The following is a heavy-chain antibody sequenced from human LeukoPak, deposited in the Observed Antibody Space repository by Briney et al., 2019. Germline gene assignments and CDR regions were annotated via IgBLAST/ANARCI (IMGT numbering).Heavy chain of an antibody. J-gene: IGHJ6*03. Sequence: GGSPRLSCAASGFTFSSYSMNWVRQAPGKGLEWVSSISDSSSYIYYADSVKGRFTISRDNAKNSLYLQMNSLRAEDTAVFYCARDHDCGGDCYTYMDVWGKGTTVTVSS. CDR1: GFTFSSYS. CDR2: ISDSSSYI. CDR3: ARDHDCGGDCYTYMDV. D-gene: IGHD2-21*01. V-gene: IGHV3-21*01.